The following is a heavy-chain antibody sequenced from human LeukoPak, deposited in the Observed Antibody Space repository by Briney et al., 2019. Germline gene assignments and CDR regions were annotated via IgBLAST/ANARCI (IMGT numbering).Heavy chain of an antibody. D-gene: IGHD2/OR15-2a*01. Sequence: GGSLRLSCAASGLTVSRSYMSWVRQAPGKGLEWVSIIYNDGSTYYADSMKGRFTISRDNSKNTLYLQVNSLRAEDTAMYYCARNILFALDIWGQGTMVTVSS. CDR3: ARNILFALDI. V-gene: IGHV3-53*01. J-gene: IGHJ3*02. CDR2: IYNDGST. CDR1: GLTVSRSY.